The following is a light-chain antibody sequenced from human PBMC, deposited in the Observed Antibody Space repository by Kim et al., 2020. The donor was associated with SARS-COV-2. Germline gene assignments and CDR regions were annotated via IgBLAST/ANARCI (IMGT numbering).Light chain of an antibody. Sequence: RVTLNCKSSQSSFYSGNSKNFVPWYKQKPGQPPTPLLYWASTRQSGAPDRFRGSESGTVFTLTISSLQAEDVAFYYCQQYYSPPYTFGQGTKLEI. J-gene: IGKJ2*01. CDR3: QQYYSPPYT. CDR2: WAS. V-gene: IGKV4-1*01. CDR1: QSSFYSGNSKNF.